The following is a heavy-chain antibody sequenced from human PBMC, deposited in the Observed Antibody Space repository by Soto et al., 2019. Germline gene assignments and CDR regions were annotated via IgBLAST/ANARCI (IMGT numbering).Heavy chain of an antibody. Sequence: GGSLRLSCAASGFTFSSYGMHWVRQAPGKGLEWVAVISYDGSNKYYADSVKGRFTISRDNSKNTLYLQMNSLRAEDTAVYYCAKGSRRSGLYYFDYWGQGTLVTVSS. J-gene: IGHJ4*02. D-gene: IGHD6-19*01. CDR3: AKGSRRSGLYYFDY. CDR1: GFTFSSYG. CDR2: ISYDGSNK. V-gene: IGHV3-30*18.